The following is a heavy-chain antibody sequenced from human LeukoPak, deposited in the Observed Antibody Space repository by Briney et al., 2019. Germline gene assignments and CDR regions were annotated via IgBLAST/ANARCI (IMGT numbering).Heavy chain of an antibody. J-gene: IGHJ5*02. D-gene: IGHD4-17*01. CDR3: AREGTDYGDVA. V-gene: IGHV4-59*01. Sequence: SETLSLTCTVSGGSIGSYYWSWIRQPPGKGLEWIGYIYYSGSTNYNPSLKSRVTISVDTSKNQFSLKLSSVTAADTAVYYCAREGTDYGDVAWGQGTLVTVSS. CDR2: IYYSGST. CDR1: GGSIGSYY.